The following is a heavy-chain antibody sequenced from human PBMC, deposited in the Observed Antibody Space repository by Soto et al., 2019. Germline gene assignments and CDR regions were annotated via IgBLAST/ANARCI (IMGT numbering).Heavy chain of an antibody. J-gene: IGHJ4*02. CDR3: TAAYSYSSSLYFGY. CDR1: GFTISKAW. D-gene: IGHD6-19*01. Sequence: EVQLVESGGGLVKPGGSLRLSCAASGFTISKAWMTWVRQAPGKGLEWVGRIKSKADGGTIDYAAPVKGRFTISRDDSNNPLYLQNTILKTESAALYSPTAAYSYSSSLYFGYWGQGALVSVSS. V-gene: IGHV3-15*05. CDR2: IKSKADGGTI.